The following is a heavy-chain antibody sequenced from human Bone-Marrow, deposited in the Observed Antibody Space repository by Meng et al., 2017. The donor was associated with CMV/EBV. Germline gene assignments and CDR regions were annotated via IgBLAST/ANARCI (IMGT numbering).Heavy chain of an antibody. V-gene: IGHV3-30*18. CDR2: ISYDGNNK. CDR1: GFTFRAYG. D-gene: IGHD3-3*01. CDR3: AKILFGYDFWSGYQNSNDAFDI. J-gene: IGHJ3*02. Sequence: GESLKISCAASGFTFRAYGVHWVRQAPGKGLEWVAVISYDGNNKYYADSVKGRFTISRDNSKNTLYLQMNSLRAEDTAVYYCAKILFGYDFWSGYQNSNDAFDIWGQGTMVTVSS.